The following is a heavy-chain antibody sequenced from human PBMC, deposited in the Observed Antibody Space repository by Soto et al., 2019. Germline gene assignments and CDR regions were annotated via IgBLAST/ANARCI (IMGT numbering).Heavy chain of an antibody. J-gene: IGHJ4*02. CDR2: IKQAGSEK. Sequence: EVQLVESGGGLVQTGGSLRLSCAASGCTFSAYWMSWVRQAPGKGLEWVANIKQAGSEKYYVDSVNGRFIISRDDAKNSLFLQVNSLRVEDTAVYYCAREKQATGYFDYWGQGTLVTVSS. CDR3: AREKQATGYFDY. CDR1: GCTFSAYW. V-gene: IGHV3-7*01. D-gene: IGHD6-13*01.